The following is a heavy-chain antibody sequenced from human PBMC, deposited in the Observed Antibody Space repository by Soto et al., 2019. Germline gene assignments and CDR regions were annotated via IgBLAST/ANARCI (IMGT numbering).Heavy chain of an antibody. CDR3: ARDRYYDFWIGYSAYYFDY. V-gene: IGHV3-7*01. CDR2: IKQDGSEK. J-gene: IGHJ4*02. Sequence: GGSLRLSCAASGFTFSSYWMTWVRQAPGKGLEWVANIKQDGSEKYYVDSVKGRFTISRDNAKNSLYLQMNSLRAEDTAVYYCARDRYYDFWIGYSAYYFDYLGQGTLVTVSS. CDR1: GFTFSSYW. D-gene: IGHD3-3*01.